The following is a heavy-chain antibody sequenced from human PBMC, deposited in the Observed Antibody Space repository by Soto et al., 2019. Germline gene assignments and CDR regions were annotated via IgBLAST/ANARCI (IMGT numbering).Heavy chain of an antibody. Sequence: QVQLVQSGAEVKKPGSSVKVSCKASGGTFSSYAISWVRQAPGQGLEWMGGIIPIFCTANYAQKFQGRVTITADKSTSTAYMELSSLRSEDTAVYYCARDQSRNPGGYYGMDVWGQGTTVTVSS. CDR3: ARDQSRNPGGYYGMDV. J-gene: IGHJ6*02. D-gene: IGHD2-15*01. V-gene: IGHV1-69*06. CDR1: GGTFSSYA. CDR2: IIPIFCTA.